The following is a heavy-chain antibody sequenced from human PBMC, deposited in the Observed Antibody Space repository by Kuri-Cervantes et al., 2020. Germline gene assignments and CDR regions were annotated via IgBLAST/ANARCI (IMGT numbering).Heavy chain of an antibody. Sequence: GESLKISCEASGFTFSSYWMSWVRQAPGKGLEWVANIKQDGSEKYYVDSVKGRFTISRDNAKNSLYLQMNSLRAEDTAVYYCAKDYYPALYYYDSSGYYGALDYWGQGTLVTVSS. CDR2: IKQDGSEK. D-gene: IGHD3-22*01. J-gene: IGHJ4*02. CDR1: GFTFSSYW. CDR3: AKDYYPALYYYDSSGYYGALDY. V-gene: IGHV3-7*01.